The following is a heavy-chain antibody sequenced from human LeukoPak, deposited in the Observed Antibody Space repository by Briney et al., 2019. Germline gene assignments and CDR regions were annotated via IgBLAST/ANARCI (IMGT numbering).Heavy chain of an antibody. V-gene: IGHV1-2*02. CDR2: INANSGGT. CDR1: GYXFIGYY. CDR3: ARVGVEATATFDY. D-gene: IGHD1-26*01. J-gene: IGHJ4*02. Sequence: ASVKVSCKASGYXFIGYYIHWVRQAPGQGLEWMGWINANSGGTNYAQKFQGRVTMTRDTSISTAYMELSSLRSDDTAVYFCARVGVEATATFDYWGQGTLVTVSS.